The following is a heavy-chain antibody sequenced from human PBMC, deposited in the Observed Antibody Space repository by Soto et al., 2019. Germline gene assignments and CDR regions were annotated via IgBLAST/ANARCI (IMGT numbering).Heavy chain of an antibody. D-gene: IGHD6-19*01. CDR1: GFTFSSYA. CDR2: ISGSGGST. V-gene: IGHV3-23*01. CDR3: ARKQWLYWFDY. Sequence: GGSLRLSFAASGFTFSSYAMSWVRQAPGKGLEWVSAISGSGGSTYYADSVKGRFTISRDNSKNTLYLQMNSLRAEDTAVYYCARKQWLYWFDYWGQGTLVTVSS. J-gene: IGHJ4*02.